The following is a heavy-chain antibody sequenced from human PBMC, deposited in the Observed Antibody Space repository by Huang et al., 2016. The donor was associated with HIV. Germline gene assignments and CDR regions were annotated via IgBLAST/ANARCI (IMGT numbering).Heavy chain of an antibody. J-gene: IGHJ4*02. Sequence: QVQLVESGGGVVQPGRSLRLSCAASGFTFSNYGVHWVRQAPGKGLELVAAISYDGSYQYYSDSVKGRVTISRDDSQNTLYLQMSSLRAEDTAVYFCAKDREDSAYQLDYWGQGTRVTVSS. CDR3: AKDREDSAYQLDY. V-gene: IGHV3-30*18. D-gene: IGHD5-12*01. CDR1: GFTFSNYG. CDR2: ISYDGSYQ.